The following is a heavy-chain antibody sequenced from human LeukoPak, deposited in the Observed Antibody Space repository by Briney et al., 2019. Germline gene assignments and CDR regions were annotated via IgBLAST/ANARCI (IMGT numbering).Heavy chain of an antibody. V-gene: IGHV3-23*01. CDR3: AKEYSGYDFDY. CDR1: GFTLRSLD. Sequence: GGSLRLLCGASGFTLRSLDMSWVRQAPGKGLEWGAATSGSGGNTYYADSVKGRFTISRDNSKNTLYLQMNSLRAEDTAVYYCAKEYSGYDFDYWGQGTLVTVSS. D-gene: IGHD5-12*01. CDR2: TSGSGGNT. J-gene: IGHJ4*02.